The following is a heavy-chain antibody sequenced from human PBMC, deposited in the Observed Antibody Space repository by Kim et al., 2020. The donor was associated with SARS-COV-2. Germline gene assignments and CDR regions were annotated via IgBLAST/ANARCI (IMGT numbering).Heavy chain of an antibody. V-gene: IGHV4-59*01. D-gene: IGHD3-10*01. J-gene: IGHJ6*02. CDR3: ARARFENYYGSGAQRNYYYYYGMDV. CDR1: GGSISSYY. Sequence: SETLSLTCTVSGGSISSYYWSWIRQPPGKGLEWIGYIYYSGSTNYNPSLKSRVTISVDTSKNQFSLKLSSVTAADTAVYYCARARFENYYGSGAQRNYYYYYGMDVWGQGTTVTVSS. CDR2: IYYSGST.